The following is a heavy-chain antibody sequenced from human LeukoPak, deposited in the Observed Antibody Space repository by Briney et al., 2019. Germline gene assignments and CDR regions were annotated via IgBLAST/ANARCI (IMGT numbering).Heavy chain of an antibody. CDR3: ATVPNWGSSLGTDY. Sequence: ASVKVSCKASGYTFTDYYIHWVRQAPGQGLEWMGWISPNSGGTNYAQKFQGRVTMTRDTSISTAYMELSRLRSEDTAVYYCATVPNWGSSLGTDYWGQGTLVTVSS. D-gene: IGHD7-27*01. CDR1: GYTFTDYY. CDR2: ISPNSGGT. J-gene: IGHJ4*02. V-gene: IGHV1-2*02.